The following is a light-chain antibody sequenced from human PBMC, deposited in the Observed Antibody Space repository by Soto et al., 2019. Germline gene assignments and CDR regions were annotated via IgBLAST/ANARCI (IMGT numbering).Light chain of an antibody. CDR2: GAS. J-gene: IGKJ2*01. CDR1: QSVSRSY. Sequence: EIVLTQSPGTLSLSPGERATLSCRASQSVSRSYLAWYQQKPGQAPRLLIYGASSRATGIPDRISGSGSGTDFTLTISRLEPEDFAVYYCQQFDSSLQGYTFGQGTKLEIK. V-gene: IGKV3-20*01. CDR3: QQFDSSLQGYT.